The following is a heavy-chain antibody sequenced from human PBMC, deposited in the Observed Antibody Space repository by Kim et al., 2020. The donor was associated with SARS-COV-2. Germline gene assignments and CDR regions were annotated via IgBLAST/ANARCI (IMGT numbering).Heavy chain of an antibody. J-gene: IGHJ5*02. D-gene: IGHD6-13*01. CDR3: ARDVGAAAAPA. CDR1: GYTFTGYY. CDR2: INPDSGGA. V-gene: IGHV1-2*06. Sequence: ASVKVSCKASGYTFTGYYIYWVRQAPGQGLEWMGRINPDSGGADYAQEFRDRVTMTRDTSITTAYMELSRLTSDDTAIYYCARDVGAAAAPAWGQGTLVTVSS.